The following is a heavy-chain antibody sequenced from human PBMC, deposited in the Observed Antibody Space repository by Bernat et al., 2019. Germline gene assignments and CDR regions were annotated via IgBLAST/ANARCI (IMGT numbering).Heavy chain of an antibody. D-gene: IGHD2-2*01. Sequence: QVQLVQSGAEVKKPGASVKVSCKTSGYTFSTYAITWVRQAPGQGLEWVGWISGYNGNTRYGQKLQGRVTMTTDTSTSTAYMELRSLRSDDTAVYYCEAAPTSTDCRRTICLPAHYYYGVDVWGQGTTVTVSS. CDR3: EAAPTSTDCRRTICLPAHYYYGVDV. CDR1: GYTFSTYA. J-gene: IGHJ6*02. V-gene: IGHV1-18*01. CDR2: ISGYNGNT.